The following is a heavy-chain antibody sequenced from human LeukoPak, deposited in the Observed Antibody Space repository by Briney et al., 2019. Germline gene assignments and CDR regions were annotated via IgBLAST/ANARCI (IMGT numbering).Heavy chain of an antibody. J-gene: IGHJ4*02. D-gene: IGHD3-22*01. CDR1: GASISSSY. Sequence: PSETLSPTCTVSGASISSSYWSWIRQSPGKGLEWIGYVHYTGGTNYNPSLKSRATISVDTSKSQFSLKLSPVTAADTAMYYCARGYFDAIGYSNPFDWWGQGALVTVSS. V-gene: IGHV4-59*01. CDR3: ARGYFDAIGYSNPFDW. CDR2: VHYTGGT.